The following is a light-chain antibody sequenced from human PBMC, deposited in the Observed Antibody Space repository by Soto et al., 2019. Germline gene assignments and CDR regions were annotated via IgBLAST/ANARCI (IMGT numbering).Light chain of an antibody. CDR2: DTS. CDR3: LLYYSGVVI. J-gene: IGLJ2*01. Sequence: QAVVTQEPSLTVPPGGTVTLTCGSSTGAVTSGHYPYWFQQKPGQAPRTLIYDTSDRYSWTPARYSGSLLGGKAALTLSGAQAEDEADYYCLLYYSGVVIFGGGTKLTVL. CDR1: TGAVTSGHY. V-gene: IGLV7-46*01.